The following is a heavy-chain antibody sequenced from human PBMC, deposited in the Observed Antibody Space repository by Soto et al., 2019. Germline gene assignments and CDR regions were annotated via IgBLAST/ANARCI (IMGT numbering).Heavy chain of an antibody. D-gene: IGHD3-3*01. J-gene: IGHJ6*02. CDR2: ISSSSSYI. CDR3: ARDITIFGVVIITYGMDV. Sequence: NPGGSLRLSCAASGFTFSSYSMNWVRQAPGKGLEWVSSISSSSSYIYYADSVKGRFTISRDNAKNSLYLQMNSLRAEDTAVYYCARDITIFGVVIITYGMDVWGQGTTVTVSS. V-gene: IGHV3-21*01. CDR1: GFTFSSYS.